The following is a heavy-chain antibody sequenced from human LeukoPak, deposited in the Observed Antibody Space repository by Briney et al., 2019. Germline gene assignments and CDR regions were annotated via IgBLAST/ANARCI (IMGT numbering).Heavy chain of an antibody. CDR1: GFTVSSNY. V-gene: IGHV3-53*01. D-gene: IGHD3-22*01. CDR2: IYSGGST. CDR3: ARGSHYYDSSGYYAPFDY. Sequence: GGSLRLSCAASGFTVSSNYMSWVRQAPGKGLEWVSVIYSGGSTYYADSVKGRFTISRDNSKNTLYLQMNSLRAEDTAVYYCARGSHYYDSSGYYAPFDYWGQGTLVTVSS. J-gene: IGHJ4*02.